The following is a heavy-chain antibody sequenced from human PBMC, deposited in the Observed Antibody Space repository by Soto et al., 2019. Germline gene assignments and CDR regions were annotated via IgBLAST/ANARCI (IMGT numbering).Heavy chain of an antibody. CDR2: ITGSLATT. CDR1: GFTFSDYG. D-gene: IGHD2-8*02. CDR3: AKRCCTGSYCTFFAS. J-gene: IGHJ4*02. V-gene: IGHV3-23*01. Sequence: GESLKISCVASGFTFSDYGMSWVRQVPGEGLEWVSIITGSLATTYYAGSVKGRFTISRDNSKNTVFLQMDSLRAEDTAIYYCAKRCCTGSYCTFFASWGQGTLVTVSS.